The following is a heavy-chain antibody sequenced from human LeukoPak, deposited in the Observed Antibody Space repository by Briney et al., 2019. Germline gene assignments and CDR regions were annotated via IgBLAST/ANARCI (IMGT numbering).Heavy chain of an antibody. CDR3: ARDLDYDLLFDY. V-gene: IGHV1-2*02. CDR1: GYTFTGYY. CDR2: IKPNSGGT. D-gene: IGHD4-17*01. J-gene: IGHJ4*02. Sequence: ASVKVSCKASGYTFTGYYMHWVRQAPGQGLEWMGWIKPNSGGTNYAQKFQGRVTMTRDTSISTAYMELSRLRSDDTAVYYCARDLDYDLLFDYWGQGILVTVSS.